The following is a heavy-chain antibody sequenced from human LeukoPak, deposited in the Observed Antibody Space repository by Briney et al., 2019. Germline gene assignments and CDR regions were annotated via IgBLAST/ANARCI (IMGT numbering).Heavy chain of an antibody. D-gene: IGHD5-24*01. J-gene: IGHJ4*02. CDR3: AKDIPYEEMATQSSGY. CDR2: IRYDGSNK. CDR1: GFTFSSYG. V-gene: IGHV3-30*02. Sequence: GGSLRLSCAASGFTFSSYGMHWVRQAPGKGLEWVAFIRYDGSNKYYADSVKGRFTISRDNSKNTLYLQMNSLRAEDTAVYYCAKDIPYEEMATQSSGYWGQGTLVTVSS.